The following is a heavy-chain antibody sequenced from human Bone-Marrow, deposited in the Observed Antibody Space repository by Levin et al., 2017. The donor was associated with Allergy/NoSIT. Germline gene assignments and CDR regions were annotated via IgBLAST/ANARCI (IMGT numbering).Heavy chain of an antibody. V-gene: IGHV4-34*01. CDR2: INHSGST. D-gene: IGHD3-10*01. Sequence: PSETLSLTCAVYGGSFSGYYWSWIRQPPGKGLEWIGEINHSGSTNYNPSLKSRVTISVDTSKNQFSLKLSSVTAADTAVYYCARFARRGVMVRDAFDIWGQGTMVTVSS. CDR3: ARFARRGVMVRDAFDI. J-gene: IGHJ3*02. CDR1: GGSFSGYY.